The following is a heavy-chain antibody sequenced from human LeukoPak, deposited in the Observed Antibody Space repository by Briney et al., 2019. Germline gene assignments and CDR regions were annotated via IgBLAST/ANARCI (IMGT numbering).Heavy chain of an antibody. Sequence: SETLSLTCTVSGGSISIYYWSWIRQPPGKGLEWIGYIYYSGCTNYNPSLKSRVTISVDTSKNQFSLKLSSVTAADTAVYYCARVFEKTRITMVRGVGPYYYMDVWGKGTTVTISS. D-gene: IGHD3-10*01. CDR2: IYYSGCT. J-gene: IGHJ6*03. V-gene: IGHV4-59*01. CDR3: ARVFEKTRITMVRGVGPYYYMDV. CDR1: GGSISIYY.